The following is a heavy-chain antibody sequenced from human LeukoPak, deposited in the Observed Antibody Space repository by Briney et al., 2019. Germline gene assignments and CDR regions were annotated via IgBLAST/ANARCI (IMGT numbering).Heavy chain of an antibody. J-gene: IGHJ5*02. CDR2: IYYTGNT. Sequence: SETLSLTCTVSGGSISSGGYYWSWIRQPPGKGLEWIGSIYYTGNTFYNPSLNSRVTMSVDTSKNQFSVKLTSVTAADTAVYYCARDYYMLRGLHWFDPWGQGTLVTVSS. V-gene: IGHV4-39*07. CDR3: ARDYYMLRGLHWFDP. CDR1: GGSISSGGYY. D-gene: IGHD3-10*01.